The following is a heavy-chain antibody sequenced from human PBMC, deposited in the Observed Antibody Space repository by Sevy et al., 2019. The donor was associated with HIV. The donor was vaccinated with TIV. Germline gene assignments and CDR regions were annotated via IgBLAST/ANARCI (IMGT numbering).Heavy chain of an antibody. CDR2: INSDGSST. Sequence: GGSLRLSCAASGFTLSSYWMHWVRQAPGKGLVWVSRINSDGSSTSYADSVKGRFTISRDNAKNTLYLQMNSLRAEETDVYYCARVGAGDAFDIWGQGTMVTVSS. V-gene: IGHV3-74*01. J-gene: IGHJ3*02. CDR1: GFTLSSYW. D-gene: IGHD3-10*01. CDR3: ARVGAGDAFDI.